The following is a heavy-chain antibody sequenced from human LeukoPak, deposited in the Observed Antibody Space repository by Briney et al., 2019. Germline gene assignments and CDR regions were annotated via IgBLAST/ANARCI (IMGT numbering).Heavy chain of an antibody. Sequence: ASVKVSCKASGYTFTGYYMHWVRQAPGQGLQWMGWINPNSGGTNYAQKFQGRVTMTRDTSISTAYMELSRLRSDDTAVYYCARVIGVVVVAATPHFDYRGQGTLVAVSS. V-gene: IGHV1-2*02. D-gene: IGHD2-15*01. J-gene: IGHJ4*02. CDR3: ARVIGVVVVAATPHFDY. CDR1: GYTFTGYY. CDR2: INPNSGGT.